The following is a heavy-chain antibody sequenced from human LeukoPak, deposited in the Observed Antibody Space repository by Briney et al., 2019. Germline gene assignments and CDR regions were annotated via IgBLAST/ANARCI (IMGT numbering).Heavy chain of an antibody. J-gene: IGHJ5*02. CDR1: GGSFSGYY. D-gene: IGHD6-13*01. Sequence: SETLSLTCAVYGGSFSGYYWSWIRQPPGKGLEWIGEINHSGSTNYNPSLKSRVTISVDTSKNQFSLKLSSVTAADTAVYYCARRRIGGSSWNWFDPWGQGTLVTVSS. CDR3: ARRRIGGSSWNWFDP. CDR2: INHSGST. V-gene: IGHV4-34*01.